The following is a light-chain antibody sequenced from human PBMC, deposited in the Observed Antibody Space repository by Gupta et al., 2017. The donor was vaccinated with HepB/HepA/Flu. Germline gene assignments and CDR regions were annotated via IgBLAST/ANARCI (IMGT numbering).Light chain of an antibody. J-gene: IGLJ2*01. CDR3: QAWDSSTAGVV. CDR1: KLGDKY. V-gene: IGLV3-1*01. CDR2: QDS. Sequence: SYELTQPPSVSVSPGQTASITCSGDKLGDKYACWYQQKPGQSPVLVIYQDSKRPSGIPERFFGANSGNTATRTISGTQAMDEADYYCQAWDSSTAGVVFGGGTKLTVL.